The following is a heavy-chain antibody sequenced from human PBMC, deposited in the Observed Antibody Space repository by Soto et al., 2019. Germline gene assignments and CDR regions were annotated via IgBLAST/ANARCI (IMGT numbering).Heavy chain of an antibody. D-gene: IGHD1-7*01. CDR3: VSYNWKYPFDY. J-gene: IGHJ4*02. Sequence: HPGGSLRLSCAASGFTFSSHWMHWVRQAPGKGLVWVSQVSGDGRTTSYADSVEGRFTISRDNAKNTLYLQMNSLRADDTAVYYCVSYNWKYPFDYWGQGTLVTVSS. V-gene: IGHV3-74*01. CDR2: VSGDGRTT. CDR1: GFTFSSHW.